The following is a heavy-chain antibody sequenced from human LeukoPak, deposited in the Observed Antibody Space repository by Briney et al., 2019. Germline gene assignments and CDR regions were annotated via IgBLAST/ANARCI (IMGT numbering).Heavy chain of an antibody. CDR2: IYYSGST. Sequence: LETLSLTCTVSGGSISSSSYYWGWIRQPPGKGLEWIGSIYYSGSTYYNPSLKSRVTISVDTSKNQFSLKLSSVTAADTAVYYCARDYGDYDPVWYFDLWGRGTLVTVSS. D-gene: IGHD4-17*01. J-gene: IGHJ2*01. V-gene: IGHV4-39*07. CDR3: ARDYGDYDPVWYFDL. CDR1: GGSISSSSYY.